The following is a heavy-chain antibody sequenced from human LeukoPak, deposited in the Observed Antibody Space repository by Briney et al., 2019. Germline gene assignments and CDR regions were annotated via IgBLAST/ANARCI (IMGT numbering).Heavy chain of an antibody. V-gene: IGHV3-30*04. Sequence: GGSLRLSCAASGFTFSSYAMHWVRQAPGKGLEWVAVISYDGSNKYYADSVKGRFTISRDNSKNTLYLQMNSLRAEDMALYYCAKGSYGPQGGLDYWGQGTLVTVSS. CDR2: ISYDGSNK. CDR1: GFTFSSYA. CDR3: AKGSYGPQGGLDY. D-gene: IGHD5-18*01. J-gene: IGHJ4*02.